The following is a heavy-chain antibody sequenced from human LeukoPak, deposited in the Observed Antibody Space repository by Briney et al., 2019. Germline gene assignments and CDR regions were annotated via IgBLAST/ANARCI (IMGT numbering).Heavy chain of an antibody. J-gene: IGHJ4*02. CDR1: GFTFSSYA. Sequence: GGSLRLSCAASGFTFSSYAMSWVRQAPGKGLEWVSAISGSGGSTYYADSVKGRFTISRDNSKNTLYLQMNSLRAEDTAVYYCARDEGIVATIRGGYFDYWGQGTLVTVSS. CDR2: ISGSGGST. V-gene: IGHV3-23*01. CDR3: ARDEGIVATIRGGYFDY. D-gene: IGHD5-12*01.